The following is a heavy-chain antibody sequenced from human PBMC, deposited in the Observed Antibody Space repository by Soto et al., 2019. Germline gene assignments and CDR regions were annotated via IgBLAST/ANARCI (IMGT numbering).Heavy chain of an antibody. CDR2: ISTYSGNT. CDR1: GYIFVNYG. J-gene: IGHJ6*02. V-gene: IGHV1-18*01. CDR3: ANVDNYGTPTPQDV. Sequence: QIQLVQSGDEVRKPGSSVKVSCKASGYIFVNYGIAWVRQAPGQGLEWMGWISTYSGNTHYASKVQGRLTMTTDTSKRTAYMDLGSLTSDYTAVYYCANVDNYGTPTPQDVCGQGTTVTVSS. D-gene: IGHD5-12*01.